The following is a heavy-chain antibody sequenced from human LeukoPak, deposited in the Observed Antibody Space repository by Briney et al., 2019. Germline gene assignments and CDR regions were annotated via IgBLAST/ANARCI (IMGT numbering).Heavy chain of an antibody. CDR2: IKSKTDGGTT. J-gene: IGHJ4*02. Sequence: KPGGSLRLSCAASGFTFSDAWMSWVRQAPGKGLEWVGRIKSKTDGGTTDYAAPVKGRFTISRDDSKNTLYLQMNSLRAEDTAVYYCARDSYPYGSGSYLFDYWGQGTLVTVSS. V-gene: IGHV3-15*01. CDR3: ARDSYPYGSGSYLFDY. CDR1: GFTFSDAW. D-gene: IGHD3-10*01.